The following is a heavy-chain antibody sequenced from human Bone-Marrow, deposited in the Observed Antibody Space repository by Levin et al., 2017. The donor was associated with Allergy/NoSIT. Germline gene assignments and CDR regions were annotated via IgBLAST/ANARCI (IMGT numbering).Heavy chain of an antibody. CDR3: ARQHNGISSLDY. J-gene: IGHJ4*02. V-gene: IGHV3-66*04. Sequence: GESLKISCAVSEFSVSSNSMYWVRQAPGKGLEWVSNIYSGGKTYYADSVKGRFTISRDNSKNTLYLQMNSLRAGDTAVYYCARQHNGISSLDYWGQGTQVTVSS. D-gene: IGHD2-8*01. CDR2: IYSGGKT. CDR1: EFSVSSNS.